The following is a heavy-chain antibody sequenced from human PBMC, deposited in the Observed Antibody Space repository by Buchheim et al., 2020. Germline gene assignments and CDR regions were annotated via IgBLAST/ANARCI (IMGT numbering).Heavy chain of an antibody. V-gene: IGHV4-39*01. CDR1: GGSISSSSYC. Sequence: QLQLQESGPGLVKPSETLSLTCTVSGGSISSSSYCWGWIRQPPGKGLEWIGSISYSGSTYYNPSLKSRVTISVDTSKNQFSLKLSSETAADTAVYYCARRQWGYCSGGSCYRDWYFDLWGRGTL. D-gene: IGHD2-15*01. CDR3: ARRQWGYCSGGSCYRDWYFDL. J-gene: IGHJ2*01. CDR2: ISYSGST.